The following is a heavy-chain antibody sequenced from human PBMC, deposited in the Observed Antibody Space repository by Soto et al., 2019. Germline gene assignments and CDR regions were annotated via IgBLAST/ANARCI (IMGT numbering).Heavy chain of an antibody. CDR2: IIPIFGTA. CDR3: ARDVYDSSGYYQTLGTLGY. Sequence: ASVKVSCKASGGTFSSYAISWVRQAPGQGLEWMGGIIPIFGTANYAQKFQGRVTITADESTSTAYMELSSLRSEDTAVYYCARDVYDSSGYYQTLGTLGYWGQGTLVTVSS. D-gene: IGHD3-22*01. CDR1: GGTFSSYA. V-gene: IGHV1-69*13. J-gene: IGHJ4*02.